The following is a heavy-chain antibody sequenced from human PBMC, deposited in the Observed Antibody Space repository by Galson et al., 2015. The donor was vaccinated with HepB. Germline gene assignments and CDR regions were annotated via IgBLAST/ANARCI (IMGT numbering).Heavy chain of an antibody. CDR3: ARETAMAAEWYFDL. CDR2: INHRGGT. D-gene: IGHD5-18*01. V-gene: IGHV4-34*01. J-gene: IGHJ2*01. Sequence: ETLSLTCAVYGGSFSGYYWSWVRQPPGKGLEWIGEINHRGGTNYNPSLKSRVTISVDTSKHQFSLKLRSVTAADTAVYYCARETAMAAEWYFDLWGRGTLVTVSS. CDR1: GGSFSGYY.